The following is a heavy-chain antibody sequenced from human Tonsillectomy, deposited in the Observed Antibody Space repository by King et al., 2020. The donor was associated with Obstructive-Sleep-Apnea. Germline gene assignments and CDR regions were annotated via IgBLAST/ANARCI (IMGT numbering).Heavy chain of an antibody. J-gene: IGHJ4*02. CDR1: GFTFSNYW. Sequence: VQLVESGGGLVQPGGSLRLSCAASGFTFSNYWMTWVRQAPGKGLEWVANIKQDGSEGHYVDSVKGRFTISRDNAKNSLYLQMNSLRAEDTAMFYCAGTGIIGVAGYLDYWGQGVLVTVSS. D-gene: IGHD6-13*01. V-gene: IGHV3-7*03. CDR3: AGTGIIGVAGYLDY. CDR2: IKQDGSEG.